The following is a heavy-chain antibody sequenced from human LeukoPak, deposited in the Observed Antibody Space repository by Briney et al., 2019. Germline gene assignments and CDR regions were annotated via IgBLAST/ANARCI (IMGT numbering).Heavy chain of an antibody. CDR1: GGSISGGYS. CDR3: AREQSQYCSSTSCYESTDWFDP. Sequence: SETLSLTCAVSGGSISGGYSWNWIRLPPGKGLEWIGYIYHGGGTYYNPSLKSRVTISVDRSKNQFSLNLSSVTAADTAVYYCAREQSQYCSSTSCYESTDWFDPWGQGTLVTVSS. V-gene: IGHV4-30-2*01. J-gene: IGHJ5*02. D-gene: IGHD2-2*01. CDR2: IYHGGGT.